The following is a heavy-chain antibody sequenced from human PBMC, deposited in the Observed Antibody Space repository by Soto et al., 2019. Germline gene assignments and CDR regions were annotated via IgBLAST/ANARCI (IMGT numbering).Heavy chain of an antibody. J-gene: IGHJ3*02. V-gene: IGHV4-59*01. Sequence: SETLSLTCTVSGASISSYYWSWIRPPPGKGLEWIGYIYYSGSTNYIRSLKSRVTISVDTSKNQFSLKLSAVTAADTAVYYCARVPDYDILTGLGFVRGFDIWGQGTMVTVS. CDR3: ARVPDYDILTGLGFVRGFDI. CDR2: IYYSGST. CDR1: GASISSYY. D-gene: IGHD3-9*01.